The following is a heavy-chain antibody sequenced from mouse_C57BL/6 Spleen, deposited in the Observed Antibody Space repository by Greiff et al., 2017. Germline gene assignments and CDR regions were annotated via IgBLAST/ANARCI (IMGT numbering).Heavy chain of an antibody. D-gene: IGHD2-2*01. CDR3: ARYTMVTNFDV. Sequence: EVQRVESGGGLVQPGGSLSLSCAASGFTFTDYYMSWVRQPPGKALEWLGFIRNKANGYTTEYSASVKGRFTISRDNSQSILYLQMNALRAEDSATDYCARYTMVTNFDVWGTGTTVTVSS. J-gene: IGHJ1*03. CDR2: IRNKANGYTT. V-gene: IGHV7-3*01. CDR1: GFTFTDYY.